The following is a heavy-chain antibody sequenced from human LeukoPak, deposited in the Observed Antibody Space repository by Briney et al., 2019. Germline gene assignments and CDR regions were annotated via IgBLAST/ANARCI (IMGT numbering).Heavy chain of an antibody. D-gene: IGHD3-10*01. CDR2: ISSSSSYI. CDR1: GFTFSSYS. V-gene: IGHV3-21*01. Sequence: PGGSLRLSCAASGFTFSSYSRNWVRQAPGKGLEWVSSISSSSSYIYYADSVKGRFTISRDNAKNSLYLQMNSLRAEDTAVYYCARDPAALVRGDADYWGQGTLVTVSS. J-gene: IGHJ4*02. CDR3: ARDPAALVRGDADY.